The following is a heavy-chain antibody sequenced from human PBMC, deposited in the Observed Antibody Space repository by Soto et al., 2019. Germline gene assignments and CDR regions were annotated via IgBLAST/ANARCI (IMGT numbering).Heavy chain of an antibody. V-gene: IGHV3-9*01. CDR1: GFTFDDYA. CDR3: ARGDFWYFDL. D-gene: IGHD3-3*01. J-gene: IGHJ2*01. CDR2: ISWNSGSI. Sequence: EVQLVESGGGLVQPGRSLRLSCAASGFTFDDYAMHWVLQAPGKGLEWVSGISWNSGSIGYADSVKGRFTISRDNAKNSLYLQMNSLIAEDTALYYCARGDFWYFDLCGRGTLVTVSS.